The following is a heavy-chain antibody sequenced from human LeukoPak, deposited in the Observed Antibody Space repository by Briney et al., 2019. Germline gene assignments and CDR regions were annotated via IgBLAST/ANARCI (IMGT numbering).Heavy chain of an antibody. CDR1: GGPIRSYY. Sequence: PSETLSLTCTVSGGPIRSYYWGWVRQPAGKRREWIGRISASGSTDYNPSLKSRVTMSVDTSKNQFSLRLSSVTAADTAVYYCSREGRSSTPGYWGQGALVTVSS. CDR2: ISASGST. D-gene: IGHD2-15*01. CDR3: SREGRSSTPGY. V-gene: IGHV4-4*07. J-gene: IGHJ4*02.